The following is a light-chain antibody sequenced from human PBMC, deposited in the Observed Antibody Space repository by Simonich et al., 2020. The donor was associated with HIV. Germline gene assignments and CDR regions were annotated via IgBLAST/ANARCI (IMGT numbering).Light chain of an antibody. V-gene: IGLV2-14*01. CDR3: QVWDTSSDHPGV. J-gene: IGLJ3*02. Sequence: QSALTQPASVSGSPGQSITISCTGTSSDVGGYNYVSWYQQHPGKAPQLMIYDVSKRPSGVSKRFSGSKSGNTASLTISRVEAGDEADYYCQVWDTSSDHPGVFGGGTKLTVL. CDR1: SSDVGGYNY. CDR2: DVS.